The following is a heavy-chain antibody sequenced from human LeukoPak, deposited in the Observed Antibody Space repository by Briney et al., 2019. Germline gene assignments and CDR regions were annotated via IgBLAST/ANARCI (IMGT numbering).Heavy chain of an antibody. CDR2: IYYSGGT. Sequence: SETLSLTCTVSGGSISSYYWSWIRQPPGKGLEWIGYIYYSGGTNYNPSLKSRVTISVDTSRNQFSLKLSSVTAADTAVYFCAREITSVAGTVGLDYWGQGTLVTVSS. D-gene: IGHD6-19*01. V-gene: IGHV4-59*01. J-gene: IGHJ4*02. CDR1: GGSISSYY. CDR3: AREITSVAGTVGLDY.